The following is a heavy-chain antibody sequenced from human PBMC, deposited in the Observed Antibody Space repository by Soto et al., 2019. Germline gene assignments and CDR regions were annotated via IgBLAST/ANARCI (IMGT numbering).Heavy chain of an antibody. V-gene: IGHV1-2*02. CDR2: INPNSGGT. CDR3: APHYPDSSGYFDH. D-gene: IGHD3-22*01. CDR1: GYTFTGYY. Sequence: ASVKVSCKASGYTFTGYYMHWVRQAPGQGLEWMGWINPNSGGTNYAQNFQGRVTMTWDTSISTAYMEVRRLRSDDTAVYYCAPHYPDSSGYFDHWGQGTLVTVSS. J-gene: IGHJ4*02.